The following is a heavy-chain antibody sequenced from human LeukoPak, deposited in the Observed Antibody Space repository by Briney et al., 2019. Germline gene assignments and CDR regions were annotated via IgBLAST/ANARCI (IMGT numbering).Heavy chain of an antibody. J-gene: IGHJ5*02. CDR3: ARHYYDSSGYYQKRGDNWFDP. CDR2: IYRSGST. Sequence: SEPLSLTCSGSNYSISNSLYWGWLRQPPGKGLEWIGSIYRSGSTFYNPSLKSRVTISLDTSKNQFSLKPSSVTAADTAVYYCARHYYDSSGYYQKRGDNWFDPWGQGTLVTVSS. V-gene: IGHV4-38-2*02. D-gene: IGHD3-22*01. CDR1: NYSISNSLY.